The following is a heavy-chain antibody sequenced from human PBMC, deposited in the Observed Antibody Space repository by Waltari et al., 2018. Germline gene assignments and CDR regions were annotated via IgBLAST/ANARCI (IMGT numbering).Heavy chain of an antibody. CDR3: ARDITVAGPSTVDY. J-gene: IGHJ4*02. D-gene: IGHD6-19*01. V-gene: IGHV3-74*01. CDR1: GFTFSSYW. CDR2: ISNDVTLI. Sequence: EVQLVESGGDLLQPGGSLTLSCAASGFTFSSYWMHWVRLAPGKGLVWVSRISNDVTLINYADSVKGRFTVSRDNAKNTMSLLMSNLRVDDTGVYYCARDITVAGPSTVDYWGRGTVVTVSS.